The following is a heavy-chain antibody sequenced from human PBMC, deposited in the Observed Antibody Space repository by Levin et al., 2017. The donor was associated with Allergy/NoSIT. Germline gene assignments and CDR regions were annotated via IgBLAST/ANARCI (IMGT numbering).Heavy chain of an antibody. Sequence: PSETLSLTCTVSGGSISSSSYYWGWIRQPPGKGLEWIGTIFYSGTTYYNPSLKSRVTISVDTSQNQFSLNLSSVTAADTAGYYCARHRYYYDSGGVDDAFDIWGQGTLVTVSS. CDR3: ARHRYYYDSGGVDDAFDI. CDR2: IFYSGTT. V-gene: IGHV4-39*01. D-gene: IGHD3-22*01. J-gene: IGHJ3*02. CDR1: GGSISSSSYY.